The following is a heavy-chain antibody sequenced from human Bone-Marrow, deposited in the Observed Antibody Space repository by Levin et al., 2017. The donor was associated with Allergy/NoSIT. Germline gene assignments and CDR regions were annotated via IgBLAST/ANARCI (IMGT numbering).Heavy chain of an antibody. J-gene: IGHJ5*02. V-gene: IGHV5-51*01. CDR2: IYPSDSDA. Sequence: ASVKVSCKGSGYYFSSFWIAWVRQLPGKGLEWMGIIYPSDSDARYSPSFQGQVTISVDKAIDTAYLQWSSLKASDTAIYYCAKFNYGDPFDPWGQGTQVTVTS. D-gene: IGHD4-17*01. CDR1: GYYFSSFW. CDR3: AKFNYGDPFDP.